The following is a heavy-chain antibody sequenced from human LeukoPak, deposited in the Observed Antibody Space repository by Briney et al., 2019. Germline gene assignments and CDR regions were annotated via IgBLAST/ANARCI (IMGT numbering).Heavy chain of an antibody. CDR3: ARAVGGGEYYFDY. CDR1: GFTFSSYG. CDR2: IWYDGSNK. V-gene: IGHV3-33*01. J-gene: IGHJ4*02. D-gene: IGHD3-10*01. Sequence: RRSLRLSCAASGFTFSSYGMHWVRQAPGKGLEWVAVIWYDGSNKYYADSVKGRFTISRDNSKNTLYLQMNSLRAEDTAVYYCARAVGGGEYYFDYWGQGTLVTVSS.